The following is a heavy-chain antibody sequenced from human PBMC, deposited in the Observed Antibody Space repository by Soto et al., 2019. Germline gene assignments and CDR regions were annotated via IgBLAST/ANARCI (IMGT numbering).Heavy chain of an antibody. CDR1: GFTFSDHY. J-gene: IGHJ4*02. V-gene: IGHV3-72*01. D-gene: IGHD4-17*01. Sequence: GGSLRLSCAASGFTFSDHYMDWVRQAPGKGLEWVGRTRNKANSYTTEYAASVKGRFTISRDDSKNSLYLQMNSLKTEDTAVYYCARAVPYGDYFDYWGQGTLVTVSS. CDR2: TRNKANSYTT. CDR3: ARAVPYGDYFDY.